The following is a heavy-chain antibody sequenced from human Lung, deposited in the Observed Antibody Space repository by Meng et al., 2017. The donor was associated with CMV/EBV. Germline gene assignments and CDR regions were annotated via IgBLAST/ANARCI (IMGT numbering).Heavy chain of an antibody. CDR2: INHSGST. V-gene: IGHV4-34*01. CDR3: ARGPSYYYGSGSYYNAMYNWFDP. CDR1: YY. D-gene: IGHD3-10*01. Sequence: YYWSWIRPPPGKGLEWIGEINHSGSTNYTPSLKSRVTISVDTSKNQFSLKLSSVTAADTAVYYCARGPSYYYGSGSYYNAMYNWFDPWGQGTLVTVSS. J-gene: IGHJ5*02.